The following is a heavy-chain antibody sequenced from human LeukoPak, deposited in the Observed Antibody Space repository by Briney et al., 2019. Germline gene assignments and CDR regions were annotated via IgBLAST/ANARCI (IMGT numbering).Heavy chain of an antibody. J-gene: IGHJ6*03. CDR2: IYVTGT. CDR3: ARHIGGGIEDMDV. CDR1: GASIGTYY. Sequence: SQTLSLTCTVSGASIGTYYWSSVRQSPGTGLEWSGYIYVTGTRYNPCLQSRVPISVDRSRNQIFLKMTSVTAADTAVYYCARHIGGGIEDMDVWGRGTKVTVSS. D-gene: IGHD3-16*02. V-gene: IGHV4-59*08.